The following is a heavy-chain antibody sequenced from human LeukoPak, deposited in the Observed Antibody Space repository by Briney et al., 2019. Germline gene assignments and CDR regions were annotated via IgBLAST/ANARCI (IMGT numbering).Heavy chain of an antibody. J-gene: IGHJ2*01. CDR3: ARVYYSSSYDYWYFDL. Sequence: SETLSLTCNVSGGSISSSSYYWGWIRQPPGKGLEWIGSMYYSGSSYYNPSLKSRVTISVDTSKNQFSLKLSSVTAADTAVYYCARVYYSSSYDYWYFDLWGRGTLVTVSS. CDR1: GGSISSSSYY. V-gene: IGHV4-39*01. D-gene: IGHD6-13*01. CDR2: MYYSGSS.